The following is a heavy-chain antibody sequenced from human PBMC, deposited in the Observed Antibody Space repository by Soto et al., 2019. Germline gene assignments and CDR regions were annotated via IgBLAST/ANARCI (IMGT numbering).Heavy chain of an antibody. D-gene: IGHD3-22*01. CDR2: IKQDGSEK. J-gene: IGHJ6*02. CDR3: ATETPSGYHYHGLDV. V-gene: IGHV3-7*01. Sequence: GSLRRSCAASGFTFIIYWMTWVRQAPGKGLEWVDNIKQDGSEKSYVYSVKGRFPISRANAKNSLFLPINSLTAEDTAVYYSATETPSGYHYHGLDVWGQGTTVTVSS. CDR1: GFTFIIYW.